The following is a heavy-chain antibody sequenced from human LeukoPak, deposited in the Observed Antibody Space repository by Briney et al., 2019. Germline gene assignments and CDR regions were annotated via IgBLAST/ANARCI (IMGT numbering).Heavy chain of an antibody. CDR2: ISGSGGST. CDR1: GFTFSSYA. V-gene: IGHV3-23*01. CDR3: ARGLHYYYDSSGYYGY. D-gene: IGHD3-22*01. Sequence: GGSLRLSCAASGFTFSSYAMSWVRQAPGKGLEWVSAISGSGGSTYYADSVKGRFTISRDNSKNTLYLQMNSLRAEDTAVYYCARGLHYYYDSSGYYGYWGQGTLVTVSS. J-gene: IGHJ4*02.